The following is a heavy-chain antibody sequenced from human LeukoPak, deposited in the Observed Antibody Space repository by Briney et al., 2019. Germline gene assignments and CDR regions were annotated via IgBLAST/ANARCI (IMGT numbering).Heavy chain of an antibody. Sequence: GRSLRLSCAASGFTFSSYGMHWVRQAPGKGLEWVAVIWYDGSNKYYADSVKGRFTISRDNSKNTLYLQMNGLRAEDTAVYYCARSCDILTGYYSCSSTYYYGMDVWGQGTTVTVSS. J-gene: IGHJ6*02. CDR1: GFTFSSYG. D-gene: IGHD3-9*01. V-gene: IGHV3-33*08. CDR3: ARSCDILTGYYSCSSTYYYGMDV. CDR2: IWYDGSNK.